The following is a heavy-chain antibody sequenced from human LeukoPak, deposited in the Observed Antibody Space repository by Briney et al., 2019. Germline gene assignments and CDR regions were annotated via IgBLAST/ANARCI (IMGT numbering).Heavy chain of an antibody. CDR1: GGSFSGYY. CDR2: INHSGST. CDR3: ARSKIVVVPAAIPRSVGWFDP. J-gene: IGHJ5*02. Sequence: SETLSLTCAVYGGSFSGYYWSWIRQPPGKGLEWIGEINHSGSTNYNPSLKSRVTISVDTSKNQFSLKLSSVTAADTAVYYCARSKIVVVPAAIPRSVGWFDPWGQGTLVTASS. D-gene: IGHD2-2*01. V-gene: IGHV4-34*01.